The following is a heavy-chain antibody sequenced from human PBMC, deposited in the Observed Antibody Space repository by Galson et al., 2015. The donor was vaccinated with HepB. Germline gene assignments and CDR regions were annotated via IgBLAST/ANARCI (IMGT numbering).Heavy chain of an antibody. CDR2: IYYSGST. CDR1: SGSISSYY. Sequence: ETLSLTCTVSSGSISSYYWSWIRQPPGKGLEWIGYIYYSGSTNYNPSLKSRVTISVDTSKNQFSLKLSSVTAADTAVYYCARIDRLSWFDPWGQGALVTVSS. V-gene: IGHV4-59*01. J-gene: IGHJ5*02. D-gene: IGHD1-1*01. CDR3: ARIDRLSWFDP.